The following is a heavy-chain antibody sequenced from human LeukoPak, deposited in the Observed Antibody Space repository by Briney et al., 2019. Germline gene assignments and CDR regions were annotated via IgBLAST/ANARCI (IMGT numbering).Heavy chain of an antibody. CDR2: ISYDRSNK. D-gene: IGHD6-6*01. CDR3: ARESNSSQALDY. J-gene: IGHJ4*02. V-gene: IGHV3-30-3*01. Sequence: PGRSLRLSCAASGFTFSSYAMHWVRQAPGKGLEWVAVISYDRSNKYYADSVKGRFTISRDNSKNTLYLQMNSLRAEDTAVYYCARESNSSQALDYWGQGTPVTVSS. CDR1: GFTFSSYA.